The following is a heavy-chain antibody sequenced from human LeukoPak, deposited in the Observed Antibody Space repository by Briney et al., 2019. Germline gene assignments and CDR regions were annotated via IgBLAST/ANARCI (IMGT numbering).Heavy chain of an antibody. V-gene: IGHV4-61*01. CDR3: AREGGSSSWYPNWFDP. Sequence: PSETLSLTCTVSGGSISSGNYYWTWIRQPPGKGLEWIGYIYYSGSTNYNPSLKSRVTISVDTSKNQFSLKLSSVTAADTAVYYCAREGGSSSWYPNWFDPWGQGTLVTVSS. CDR2: IYYSGST. J-gene: IGHJ5*02. D-gene: IGHD6-13*01. CDR1: GGSISSGNYY.